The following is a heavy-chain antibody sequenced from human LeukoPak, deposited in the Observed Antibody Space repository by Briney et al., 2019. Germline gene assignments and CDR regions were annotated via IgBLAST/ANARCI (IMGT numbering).Heavy chain of an antibody. CDR3: ARDRGGTTVTPDY. CDR1: GFTFSSYG. J-gene: IGHJ4*02. CDR2: IWCDGSNK. Sequence: GGSLRLSCAASGFTFSSYGMHWVRQAPGKGLEWVAVIWCDGSNKYYADSVKGRFTISRDNSKNTLYLQMNSLRAEDTAVYYCARDRGGTTVTPDYWGQGTLVTVSS. V-gene: IGHV3-33*01. D-gene: IGHD4-17*01.